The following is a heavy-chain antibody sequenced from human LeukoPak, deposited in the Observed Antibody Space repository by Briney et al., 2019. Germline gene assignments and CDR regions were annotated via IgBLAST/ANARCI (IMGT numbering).Heavy chain of an antibody. CDR2: IYYSGST. D-gene: IGHD2-2*03. J-gene: IGHJ3*02. CDR1: GGYTSSYQ. V-gene: IGHV4-59*08. CDR3: ARRWMSDAFDI. Sequence: SETLSLTCTVAGGYTSSYQWSWIRQPPGKGLEWIGYIYYSGSTNYNPSLKSRVTISVDTSKNQFSLKLSSVTAADTAVYYCARRWMSDAFDIWGQGTIVTVSS.